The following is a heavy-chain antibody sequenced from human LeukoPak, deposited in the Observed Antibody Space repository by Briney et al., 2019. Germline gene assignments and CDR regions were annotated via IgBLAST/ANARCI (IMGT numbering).Heavy chain of an antibody. CDR2: IYPGDSDT. D-gene: IGHD6-19*01. CDR1: GYSFTGYW. CDR3: ARGHRYSGWPPQV. Sequence: GESLKISCKGSGYSFTGYWIGWVRQMPGKGLEWMGIIYPGDSDTRYSPSFQGQVTISADKSISTAYLQWSSLKASDTAMYYCARGHRYSGWPPQVWGQGTTVTVSS. V-gene: IGHV5-51*01. J-gene: IGHJ6*02.